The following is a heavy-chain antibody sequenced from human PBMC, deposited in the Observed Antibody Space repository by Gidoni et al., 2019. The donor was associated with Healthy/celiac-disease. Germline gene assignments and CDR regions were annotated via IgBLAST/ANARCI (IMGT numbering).Heavy chain of an antibody. CDR3: ARETLDIVVVPAASGMDV. D-gene: IGHD2-2*03. Sequence: EVQLVESGGGLVQPGGSLRLSCAASGFTFSSYSMNWVRQAPGKGLEWVSYISSSSSTIYYADSVKGRFTISRDNAKNSLYLQMNSLRAEDTAVYYCARETLDIVVVPAASGMDVWGQGTTVTVSS. CDR2: ISSSSSTI. J-gene: IGHJ6*02. CDR1: GFTFSSYS. V-gene: IGHV3-48*01.